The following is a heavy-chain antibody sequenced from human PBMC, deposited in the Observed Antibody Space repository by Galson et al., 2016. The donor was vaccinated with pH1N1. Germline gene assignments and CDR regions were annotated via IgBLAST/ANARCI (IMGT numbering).Heavy chain of an antibody. CDR1: GSRFPSSW. V-gene: IGHV5-51*01. D-gene: IGHD4-17*01. CDR3: ARQHDYGDYRGDAFDI. CDR2: IYLGGSLI. J-gene: IGHJ3*02. Sequence: QSGAEVTKPGESLKISCKGSGSRFPSSWIGWVRQMPGKGLEWMGIIYLGGSLIRYRPSFQGQVTISADKSVNIVYLEWVSLKASDTAMYYCARQHDYGDYRGDAFDIWGQGTMVTVSS.